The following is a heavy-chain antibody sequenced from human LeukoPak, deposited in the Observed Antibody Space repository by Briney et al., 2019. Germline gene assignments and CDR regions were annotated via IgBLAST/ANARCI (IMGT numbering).Heavy chain of an antibody. V-gene: IGHV3-23*01. CDR1: GFTFRSYA. J-gene: IGHJ4*02. Sequence: GGSLRLSCAASGFTFRSYAMSWVRQAPGKGLEWVSAISGSGGTTYYADSVKGRFTISRDISKNTLYLQMNSLRAEDTAVYYCAKDLRTSNYYYCDYWGQGTLVTVSS. D-gene: IGHD2-2*01. CDR2: ISGSGGTT. CDR3: AKDLRTSNYYYCDY.